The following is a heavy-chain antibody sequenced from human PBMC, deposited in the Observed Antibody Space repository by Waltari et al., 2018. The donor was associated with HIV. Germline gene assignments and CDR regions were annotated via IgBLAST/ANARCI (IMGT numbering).Heavy chain of an antibody. CDR3: ARSPPQYDSSGYYCDY. J-gene: IGHJ4*02. D-gene: IGHD3-22*01. CDR1: GNTLTIYR. CDR2: MSAQKSNT. Sequence: QVQLVQSGAEVKKPGASVKVSCKASGNTLTIYRFTWVRQAPGQGLEWMGWMSAQKSNTNYAQKVQGRDTMTTDTPPSTAYMELRSLISDYTALYYCARSPPQYDSSGYYCDYWGQGTLVTVSS. V-gene: IGHV1-18*01.